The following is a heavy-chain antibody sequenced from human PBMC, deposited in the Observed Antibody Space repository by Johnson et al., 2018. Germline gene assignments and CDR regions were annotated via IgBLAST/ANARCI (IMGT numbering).Heavy chain of an antibody. V-gene: IGHV3-30*18. Sequence: QVQLVESGGGVVQPGRSLRLSCAASGFTFSNYGMHWVRQAPGKGLEWVTVISYDGSNKQDADSVKGRFTISRDNSKNTLYLQMNSLRGEETAVYYCAKDNGPTMIRCCQHWGQGTLVTVSS. CDR2: ISYDGSNK. J-gene: IGHJ1*01. CDR3: AKDNGPTMIRCCQH. D-gene: IGHD3-22*01. CDR1: GFTFSNYG.